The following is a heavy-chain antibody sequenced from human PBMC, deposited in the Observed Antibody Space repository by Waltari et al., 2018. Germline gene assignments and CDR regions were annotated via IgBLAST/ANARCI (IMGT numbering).Heavy chain of an antibody. CDR2: INAGNGNT. D-gene: IGHD3-10*01. CDR3: ARSYYGSGSYLRLEGIDY. CDR1: GYTFTSYA. J-gene: IGHJ4*02. V-gene: IGHV1-3*01. Sequence: QVQLVQSGAEVKKPGASVKVSCKASGYTFTSYAMHWVRQAPGQRLEWMGWINAGNGNTKYSQKFQGRVTITRDTSASTAYMELSSLRSEDTAVYYCARSYYGSGSYLRLEGIDYWGQGTLVTVSS.